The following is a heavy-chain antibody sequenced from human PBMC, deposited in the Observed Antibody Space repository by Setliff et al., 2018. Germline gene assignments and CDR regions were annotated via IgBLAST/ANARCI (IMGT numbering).Heavy chain of an antibody. CDR3: ARDPGFHSGTWCLGD. CDR2: INHRGST. D-gene: IGHD2-8*01. CDR1: GGSLSNYY. Sequence: SETLSLTCTVYGGSLSNYYWSWIRQPPGKGLEWIEEINHRGSTNYSPSLRSRVTMSVDTSKKQLSLKLSTVTAADTAVYFCARDPGFHSGTWCLGDWGQGTQVTVSS. V-gene: IGHV4-34*01. J-gene: IGHJ4*02.